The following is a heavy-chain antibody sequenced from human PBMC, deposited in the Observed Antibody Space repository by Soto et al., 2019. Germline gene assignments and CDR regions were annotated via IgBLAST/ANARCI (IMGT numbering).Heavy chain of an antibody. Sequence: EVQLVESGGDLVQPGGSLRLSCAVSGFTFSSYWMSWVRQAPGKGLEWVANIKQDGSQKYYVDSVKGRFTISRDNAKNSLYLEVNSLRVEDTAVYYCARDWDGSGWSLDYWGQGTLVTVSS. CDR1: GFTFSSYW. D-gene: IGHD6-19*01. CDR3: ARDWDGSGWSLDY. CDR2: IKQDGSQK. J-gene: IGHJ4*02. V-gene: IGHV3-7*01.